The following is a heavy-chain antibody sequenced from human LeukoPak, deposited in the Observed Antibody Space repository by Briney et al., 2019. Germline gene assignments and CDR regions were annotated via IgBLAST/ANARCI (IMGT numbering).Heavy chain of an antibody. Sequence: ASVKVSCKASGYTFTSYDINWVRQATGQGLEWMGWMNPNSGNTGYAQKFQGRVTITRNTSISTAYMELRSLRSDDTAVYYCARDAMVRGVIHMDVWGKGTTVTISS. CDR3: ARDAMVRGVIHMDV. CDR1: GYTFTSYD. D-gene: IGHD3-10*01. CDR2: MNPNSGNT. V-gene: IGHV1-8*03. J-gene: IGHJ6*03.